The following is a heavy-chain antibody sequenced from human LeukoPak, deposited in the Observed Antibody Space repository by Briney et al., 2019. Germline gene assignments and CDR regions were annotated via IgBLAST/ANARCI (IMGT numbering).Heavy chain of an antibody. V-gene: IGHV3-64D*06. D-gene: IGHD1-26*01. CDR2: ITASGTAM. CDR3: VKERLSGSYNY. Sequence: GGSLRLSCAASGFTFSSYSMNWVRQAPGKGLEWVSHITASGTAMFYADSVKGRFTISRDNSKNTLYLQMSSLRAEDTAVYYCVKERLSGSYNYWGQGTLVTVSS. CDR1: GFTFSSYS. J-gene: IGHJ4*02.